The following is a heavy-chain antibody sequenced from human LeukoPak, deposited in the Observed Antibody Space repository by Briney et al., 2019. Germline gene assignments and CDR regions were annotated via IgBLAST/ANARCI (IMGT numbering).Heavy chain of an antibody. V-gene: IGHV3-11*01. D-gene: IGHD6-19*01. J-gene: IGHJ4*02. CDR3: ARDGTYSSGWYGFYDY. CDR1: GFTFSDNY. CDR2: ISSSGSNT. Sequence: GGSLRLSCAASGFTFSDNYMSWIRQAPGKGLEWVSYISSSGSNTYYADSVKGRFTISRDNAKNSLYLQMNSLRAEDTAVYYCARDGTYSSGWYGFYDYWGQGTLVTVSS.